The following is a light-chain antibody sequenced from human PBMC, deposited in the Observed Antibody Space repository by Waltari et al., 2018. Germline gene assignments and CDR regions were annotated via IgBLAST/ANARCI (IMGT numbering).Light chain of an antibody. CDR2: EVR. Sequence: PGQSITISCTGTSRDVGGYNYVSWYQQHPGKAPKLMIYEVRNRPSGVSNRFSGSKSGNTASLTISGLQAEDEADYYCSSYTSSSTLGVVGGGTKLTVL. CDR1: SRDVGGYNY. V-gene: IGLV2-14*01. J-gene: IGLJ3*02. CDR3: SSYTSSSTLGV.